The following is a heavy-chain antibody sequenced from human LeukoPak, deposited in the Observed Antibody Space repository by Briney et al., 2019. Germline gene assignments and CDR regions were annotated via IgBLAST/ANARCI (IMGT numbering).Heavy chain of an antibody. V-gene: IGHV1-2*02. CDR3: ARDLYGGTSATFDY. D-gene: IGHD4-23*01. Sequence: GASVKVSCKASGYTFTGYYMHWVRQAPGQGLEWMAWINPNSGGTYYAQKFQGRVTMTSDTSISTAYMELSRLRSDNTAVYYCARDLYGGTSATFDYWGQGTLVTVSS. CDR1: GYTFTGYY. J-gene: IGHJ4*02. CDR2: INPNSGGT.